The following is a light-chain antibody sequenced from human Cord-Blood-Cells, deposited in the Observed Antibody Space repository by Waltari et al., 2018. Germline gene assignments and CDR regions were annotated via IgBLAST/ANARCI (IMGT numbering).Light chain of an antibody. J-gene: IGLJ3*02. CDR1: STDAGVYDY. V-gene: IGLV2-14*01. Sequence: QSALTQPPSLPGSPGQWITISCTATSTDAGVYDYVRCYQQHPGKAPELMIYEVSNRPSGVSNRFSGSKSGNTASLTISGLQAEDEADYYCSSYTSSSTLVFGGGTKLTVL. CDR3: SSYTSSSTLV. CDR2: EVS.